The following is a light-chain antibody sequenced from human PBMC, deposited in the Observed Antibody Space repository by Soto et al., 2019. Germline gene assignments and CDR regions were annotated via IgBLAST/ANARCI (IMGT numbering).Light chain of an antibody. CDR2: GAS. CDR3: QHYGSSPSGGT. Sequence: EIVLTQSPGTLSLSPGERANLSCRASQSVSSSYLAWYQQRPGQAPRLLIYGASSRATGIPDRFSGSGSGTDFTLTISRLEPEDFAVYYCQHYGSSPSGGTFGQGTKVEIK. CDR1: QSVSSSY. V-gene: IGKV3-20*01. J-gene: IGKJ1*01.